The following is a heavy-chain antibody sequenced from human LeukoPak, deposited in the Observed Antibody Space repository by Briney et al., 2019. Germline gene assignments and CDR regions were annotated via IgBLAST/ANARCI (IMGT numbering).Heavy chain of an antibody. CDR3: ARDGASLGSFDI. D-gene: IGHD3-16*01. V-gene: IGHV3-21*01. J-gene: IGHJ3*02. Sequence: GGSLRLSCAASGFTFSSYSMNWVRQAPGKGLELVSSISSSSSYIYYADSVKGRFTISRDNAKNSLYLQMNSLRAEDTAVYYCARDGASLGSFDIWGQGAMVTVSS. CDR2: ISSSSSYI. CDR1: GFTFSSYS.